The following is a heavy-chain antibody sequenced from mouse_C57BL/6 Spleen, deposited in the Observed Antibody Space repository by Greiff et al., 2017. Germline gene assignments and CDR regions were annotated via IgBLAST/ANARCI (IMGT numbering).Heavy chain of an antibody. CDR2: IDPSDSYT. V-gene: IGHV1-50*01. D-gene: IGHD1-1*02. Sequence: QVQLQQPGAELVKPGASVKLSCKASGYTFTSYWMQWVKQRPGQGLEWIGEIDPSDSYTNYNQKFKGKATLTVDTSSSTAYMQLSSLTSEDSAVYYCARYGGYGPWFAYWGQGTLVTVSA. CDR1: GYTFTSYW. J-gene: IGHJ3*01. CDR3: ARYGGYGPWFAY.